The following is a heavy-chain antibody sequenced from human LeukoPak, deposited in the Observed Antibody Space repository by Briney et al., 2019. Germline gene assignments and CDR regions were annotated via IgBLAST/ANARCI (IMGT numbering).Heavy chain of an antibody. CDR2: INPNSGGT. Sequence: ASVKVSCKASGYTFSGYYMHWVRQAPGQGLEWMGWINPNSGGTNYAKKFQGRVPMTRDTSISTAYMELSSLRSDDTAVYYCARDRSSGRDHDYWGQGTLVTVSS. J-gene: IGHJ4*02. CDR1: GYTFSGYY. D-gene: IGHD6-19*01. CDR3: ARDRSSGRDHDY. V-gene: IGHV1-2*02.